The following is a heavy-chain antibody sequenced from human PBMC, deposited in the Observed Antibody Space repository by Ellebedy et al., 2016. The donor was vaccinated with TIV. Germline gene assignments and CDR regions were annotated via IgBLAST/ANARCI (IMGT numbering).Heavy chain of an antibody. V-gene: IGHV4-30-2*01. CDR2: IYHSGGT. Sequence: MPSETLSLTCAVSVGSISSGYYYSWSWIRQPPGKGLEWIGYIYHSGGTYYNPSLKSRVTISVDTSKNQFSLKLSSVTAADTAVYFCARGTYSNYVFDYWGQGILVTVSS. D-gene: IGHD4-11*01. J-gene: IGHJ4*02. CDR1: VGSISSGYYYS. CDR3: ARGTYSNYVFDY.